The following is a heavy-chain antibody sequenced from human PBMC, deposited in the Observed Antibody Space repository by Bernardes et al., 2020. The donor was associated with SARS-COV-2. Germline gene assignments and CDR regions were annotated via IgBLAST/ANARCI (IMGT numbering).Heavy chain of an antibody. J-gene: IGHJ5*02. CDR3: ASGYSFDP. V-gene: IGHV3-48*03. CDR1: GSTFSTLD. Sequence: GGSLRLSCAASGSTFSTLDMHWVRQAPGKGLEWVSYISSRASTIHYADSVKGRFTISRDNAKNSLYLQMNSLRAEDTAVYYCASGYSFDPWGQGTLVTVSS. CDR2: ISSRASTI.